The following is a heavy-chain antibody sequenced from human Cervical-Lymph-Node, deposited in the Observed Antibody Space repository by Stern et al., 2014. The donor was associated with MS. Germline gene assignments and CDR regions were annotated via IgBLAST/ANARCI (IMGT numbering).Heavy chain of an antibody. CDR3: ARDPHDYGDRFDY. D-gene: IGHD4-17*01. V-gene: IGHV7-4-1*02. CDR2: INTNTGNP. CDR1: GYSFTHFA. Sequence: VQLVESGSELKKPGASVKVSCTASGYSFTHFALNWVRHAPGQGLQWMGWINTNTGNPSYAQAFTGRFVFSLDTSVSTAYLQISSLKAEDTAVYYCARDPHDYGDRFDYWGQGTLGTVSA. J-gene: IGHJ4*02.